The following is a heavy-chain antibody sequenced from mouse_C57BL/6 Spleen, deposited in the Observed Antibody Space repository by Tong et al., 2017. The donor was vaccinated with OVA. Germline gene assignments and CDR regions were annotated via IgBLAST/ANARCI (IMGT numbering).Heavy chain of an antibody. CDR1: GYSFTDYN. D-gene: IGHD3-3*01. CDR2: INPNNGGT. CDR3: ARKGLGFADY. Sequence: EVQLQESGPELVKPGASVKISCKASGYSFTDYNMDWVKQSHGKSLEWIGDINPNNGGTIYNQKFKGKATLTADKSSSTAYMELRSLTSEDTAVYYCARKGLGFADYWGQGTTLTVSS. J-gene: IGHJ2*01. V-gene: IGHV1-18*01.